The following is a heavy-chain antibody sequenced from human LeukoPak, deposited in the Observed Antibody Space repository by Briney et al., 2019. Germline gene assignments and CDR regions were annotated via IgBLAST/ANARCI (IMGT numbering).Heavy chain of an antibody. J-gene: IGHJ4*02. CDR2: INHSGTT. CDR3: ARDPFRSSFDS. Sequence: SETLSLTCAVYGGSFSGYYWSWIRQPPGKGLEWIGEINHSGTTHYNPSLKSRVTMSVDTSKTQFSLRLTSVTAADTAVYYCARDPFRSSFDSWGQGTLVTVSS. D-gene: IGHD3-10*01. V-gene: IGHV4-34*01. CDR1: GGSFSGYY.